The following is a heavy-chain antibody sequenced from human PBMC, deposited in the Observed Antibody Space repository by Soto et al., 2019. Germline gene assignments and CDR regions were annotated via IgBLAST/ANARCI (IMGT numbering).Heavy chain of an antibody. CDR2: IYWDDDK. J-gene: IGHJ5*02. CDR3: AHRPEEGSETGSNWFDP. CDR1: GFSLSTSGVG. V-gene: IGHV2-5*02. D-gene: IGHD2-15*01. Sequence: QITLKESGPTLVKPTQTLTLTCTCSGFSLSTSGVGVGWIRQPPGKALEWLALIYWDDDKRYSPSLKSRLTITKDTSKNQVVLTMTDMDPVDTATYYCAHRPEEGSETGSNWFDPWGQGTLVTVSS.